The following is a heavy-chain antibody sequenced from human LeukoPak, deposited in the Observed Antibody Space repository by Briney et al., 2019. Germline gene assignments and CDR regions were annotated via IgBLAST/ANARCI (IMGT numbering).Heavy chain of an antibody. Sequence: ASETLSLTCTVSGGSISSYYWSWLRQPPGKGLEWIGYIYYSGSTNYNPSLKSRVTISVDTSKNQFSLKLSSVTAADTAVYYCATRSHIAAAGSGYYGMDVWGQGTTVTVSS. CDR1: GGSISSYY. CDR3: ATRSHIAAAGSGYYGMDV. CDR2: IYYSGST. V-gene: IGHV4-59*08. J-gene: IGHJ6*02. D-gene: IGHD6-13*01.